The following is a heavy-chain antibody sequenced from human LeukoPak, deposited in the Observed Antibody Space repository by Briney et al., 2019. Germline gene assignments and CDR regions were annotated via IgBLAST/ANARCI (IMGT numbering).Heavy chain of an antibody. CDR2: IGTSGSTT. Sequence: GGSLRLSCAASGFTFSNYVMSWVRQAPGKGLEWVSGIGTSGSTTYYADSVKGRFTISRDNSKNTLYLQMNSLRAEDTAVYYCAQHMSRASHPSDYWGQGTLVTVSS. D-gene: IGHD5/OR15-5a*01. J-gene: IGHJ4*02. CDR1: GFTFSNYV. V-gene: IGHV3-23*01. CDR3: AQHMSRASHPSDY.